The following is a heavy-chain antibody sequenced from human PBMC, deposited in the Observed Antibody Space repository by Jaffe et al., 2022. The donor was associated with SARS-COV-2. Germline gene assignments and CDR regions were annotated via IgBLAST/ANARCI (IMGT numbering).Heavy chain of an antibody. Sequence: QLQLQESGPRLVKPSETLSLTCTVSGDSISSSRYYWGWIRQPPGKGLEWIGSISTHYGGYTNYNPSFVRRGTISVDTSRNKFSLDLTSVTAADTAVYYCARQNRMDTGWFRGPVFFDYWGQGALVSVSS. D-gene: IGHD6-19*01. V-gene: IGHV4-39*01. CDR1: GDSISSSRYY. J-gene: IGHJ4*02. CDR2: ISTHYGGYT. CDR3: ARQNRMDTGWFRGPVFFDY.